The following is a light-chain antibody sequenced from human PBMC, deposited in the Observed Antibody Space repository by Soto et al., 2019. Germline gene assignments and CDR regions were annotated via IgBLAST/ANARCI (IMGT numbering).Light chain of an antibody. J-gene: IGKJ1*01. CDR3: LKYYSAPWT. CDR2: AAS. Sequence: DIQVTQSPSSLSASVGDRVIITCRASQGIRNSLAWYQQKPGKVPNLMIYAASTLQSGVPSRISGRGSGTDVTLTISSLQPEDDANYYCLKYYSAPWTFGQGTKVEIK. CDR1: QGIRNS. V-gene: IGKV1-27*01.